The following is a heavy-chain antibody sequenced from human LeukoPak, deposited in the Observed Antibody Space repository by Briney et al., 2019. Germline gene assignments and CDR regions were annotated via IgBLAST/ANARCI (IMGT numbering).Heavy chain of an antibody. CDR3: AKEAPYAYGDQPDDY. V-gene: IGHV3-23*01. J-gene: IGHJ4*02. CDR2: ISGSGGST. D-gene: IGHD4-17*01. Sequence: GGSLRLSCAASGFTFSSYAMSGVRPAPGRGVEWVSAISGSGGSTYYADSVKGRFTISRDNFKNTLYLQMNSLRAEDTAVDYCAKEAPYAYGDQPDDYWGQGTLVTVSS. CDR1: GFTFSSYA.